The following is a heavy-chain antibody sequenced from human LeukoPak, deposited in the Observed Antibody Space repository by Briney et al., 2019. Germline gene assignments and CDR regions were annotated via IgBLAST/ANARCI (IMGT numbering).Heavy chain of an antibody. J-gene: IGHJ4*02. CDR1: GFTFSSYW. CDR2: IKQDGSEK. V-gene: IGHV3-7*01. CDR3: ARVQRPITVAGTFYY. D-gene: IGHD6-19*01. Sequence: GGSLRLSCAASGFTFSSYWMSWVRQAPGKGLEWVANIKQDGSEKYYVDSVKGRFTISRDNSKNSLYLQMNSLRAEDTAMYYCARVQRPITVAGTFYYWGQGTLVTVSS.